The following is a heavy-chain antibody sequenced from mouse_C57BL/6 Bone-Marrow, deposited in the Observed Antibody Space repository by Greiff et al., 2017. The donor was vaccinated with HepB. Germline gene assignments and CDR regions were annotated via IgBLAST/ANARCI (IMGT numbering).Heavy chain of an antibody. D-gene: IGHD1-1*01. J-gene: IGHJ1*03. CDR1: GYTFTSYW. CDR3: ASYYYGSSWYFDV. Sequence: QVQLQQSGAELVKPGASVKMSCKASGYTFTSYWITWVKQRPGQGLEWIGDIYPGSGSTNYNEKFKSKATITADTSSNTAYLQLSSLTSEDTAVYYCASYYYGSSWYFDVWGTGTTVTVSS. V-gene: IGHV1-55*01. CDR2: IYPGSGST.